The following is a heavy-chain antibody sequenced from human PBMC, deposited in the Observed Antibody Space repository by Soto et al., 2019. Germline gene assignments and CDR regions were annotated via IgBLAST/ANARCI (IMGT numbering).Heavy chain of an antibody. D-gene: IGHD3-3*01. CDR2: IYWNNRK. CDR1: GFSLDSSSVA. V-gene: IGHV2-5*01. Sequence: QITLKESGPALLKPTQTLTLTCTFSGFSLDSSSVAVGWIRQPPGKALEWLALIYWNNRKAYSPSLKSRLPITKDTSKNQVVLTMTNMAPVDTATSYCAHTDPPPLFSDYWGQGILVTVSS. CDR3: AHTDPPPLFSDY. J-gene: IGHJ4*02.